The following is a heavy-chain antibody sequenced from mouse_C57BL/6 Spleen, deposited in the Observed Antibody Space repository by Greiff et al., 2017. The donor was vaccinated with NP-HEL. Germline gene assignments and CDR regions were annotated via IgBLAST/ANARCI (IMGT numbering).Heavy chain of an antibody. CDR3: AREYYGSSYYFDY. J-gene: IGHJ2*01. CDR2: IYPRDGST. Sequence: LQESDAELVKPGASVKISCKVSGYTFTDHTIHWMKQRPEQGLEWIGYIYPRDGSTKYNEKFKGKATLTVDTSSSTAYMELHSLTSEDSAVYFCAREYYGSSYYFDYWGQGTTLTVSS. V-gene: IGHV1-78*01. CDR1: GYTFTDHT. D-gene: IGHD1-1*01.